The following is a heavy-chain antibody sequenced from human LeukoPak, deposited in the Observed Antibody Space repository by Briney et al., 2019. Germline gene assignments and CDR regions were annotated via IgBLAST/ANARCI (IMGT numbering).Heavy chain of an antibody. CDR2: IYYSGST. CDR1: GGSISSSSYY. D-gene: IGHD1-26*01. Sequence: PSETLSLTCTVSGGSISSSSYYWGWIRQPPGKGLEWIGSIYYSGSTYYNPSLKSRVTISVDTSKNQFSLKLSSVTAADTAVYYCARMYSGSYRASRIYFDYWGQGTLVTVSS. CDR3: ARMYSGSYRASRIYFDY. J-gene: IGHJ4*02. V-gene: IGHV4-39*01.